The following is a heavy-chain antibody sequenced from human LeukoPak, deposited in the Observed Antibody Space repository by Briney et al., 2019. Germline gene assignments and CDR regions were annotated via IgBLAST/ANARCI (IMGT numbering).Heavy chain of an antibody. CDR1: GFTFSSYA. CDR2: ISYDGSNK. J-gene: IGHJ4*02. V-gene: IGHV3-30-3*01. Sequence: GGSLRLSCAASGFTFSSYAMHWVRQAPGKGLEWVAVISYDGSNKYYADSVKGRFTISRDNSKNTLYLQMNSLRAEDTAVYYCARDYFECGGDCYESPSLSHWGQGTLVTVSS. D-gene: IGHD2-21*02. CDR3: ARDYFECGGDCYESPSLSH.